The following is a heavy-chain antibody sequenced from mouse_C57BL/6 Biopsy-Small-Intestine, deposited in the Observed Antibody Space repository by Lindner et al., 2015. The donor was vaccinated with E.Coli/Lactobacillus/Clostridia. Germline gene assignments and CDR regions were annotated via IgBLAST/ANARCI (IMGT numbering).Heavy chain of an antibody. V-gene: IGHV1-14*01. CDR1: GYTFTSYI. D-gene: IGHD2-13*01. Sequence: VQLQESGPELVKPGASVKMSCKASGYTFTSYIIHWVRQKPGQGLEWIGYIDPYSDGTKYNVKFKGKATLTSDKSSSTAYMELSSLTSEDSAVYYCARNYDGGYDYWGHGTTLTVSS. CDR2: IDPYSDGT. J-gene: IGHJ2*01. CDR3: ARNYDGGYDY.